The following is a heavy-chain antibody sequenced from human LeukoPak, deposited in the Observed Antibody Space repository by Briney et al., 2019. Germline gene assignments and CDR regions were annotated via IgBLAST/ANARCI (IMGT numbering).Heavy chain of an antibody. J-gene: IGHJ3*02. CDR2: IYHSGST. Sequence: SETLSLTCTVSGGSISSYSWSWIRQPPRKGLEWIGDIYHSGSTKYKPSLKSRVTISVDTSKNQFSLKLSSVTAADTAVYYCARGRFFEAFDIWGQGTMVTVSS. V-gene: IGHV4-59*01. CDR3: ARGRFFEAFDI. D-gene: IGHD3-3*01. CDR1: GGSISSYS.